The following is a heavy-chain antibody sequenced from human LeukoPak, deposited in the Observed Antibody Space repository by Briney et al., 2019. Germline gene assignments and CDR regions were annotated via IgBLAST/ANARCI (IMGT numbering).Heavy chain of an antibody. CDR1: GFTVSSNY. CDR2: IYSGGST. D-gene: IGHD4-17*01. Sequence: GGSLRLSCAASGFTVSSNYMSWVRQAPGKGLEWVSVIYSGGSTYYADSVKGRFTISRDNSKNTLYLQMNSLRAEDTAVYYCAREAYGVWYYFDYWGQGTLVTVSS. J-gene: IGHJ4*02. CDR3: AREAYGVWYYFDY. V-gene: IGHV3-66*01.